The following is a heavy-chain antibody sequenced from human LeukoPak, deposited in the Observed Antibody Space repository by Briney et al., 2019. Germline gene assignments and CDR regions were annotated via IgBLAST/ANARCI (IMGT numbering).Heavy chain of an antibody. CDR1: GYTFTSYA. CDR3: ARDSREGIAAAGL. Sequence: GASVKVSCKASGYTFTSYAMHWVRQAPGQRLEWMGWINAGNGNTKYSQKFQGRVTITRDTSASTAYMELSSLRSEDTAVYYCARDSREGIAAAGLWGQGTMVTVSS. V-gene: IGHV1-3*01. D-gene: IGHD6-13*01. CDR2: INAGNGNT. J-gene: IGHJ3*01.